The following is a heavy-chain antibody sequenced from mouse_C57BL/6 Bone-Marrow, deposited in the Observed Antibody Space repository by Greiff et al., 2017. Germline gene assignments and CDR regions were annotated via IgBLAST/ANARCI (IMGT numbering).Heavy chain of an antibody. D-gene: IGHD2-2*01. CDR3: ARSGGLWLRRLCAY. J-gene: IGHJ3*01. V-gene: IGHV1-58*01. CDR1: GYTFTSYG. CDR2: IFIGNGYT. Sequence: EVQLQQSGAELVRPGSSVKMSCKTSGYTFTSYGINWVKQRPGQGLEWIGYIFIGNGYTEYNEKFKGKATLTSDPSSSTAYMQLSRLTSEDSAIYFCARSGGLWLRRLCAYWGQGTLVTVSA.